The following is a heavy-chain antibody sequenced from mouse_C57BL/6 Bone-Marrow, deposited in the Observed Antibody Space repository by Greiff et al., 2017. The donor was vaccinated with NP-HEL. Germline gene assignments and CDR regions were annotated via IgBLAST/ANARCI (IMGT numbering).Heavy chain of an antibody. J-gene: IGHJ4*01. CDR1: GFTFSDYY. Sequence: DVKLVESGGGLVQPGGSLKLSCAASGFTFSDYYMYWVRQTPEKRLEWVAYISNGGGSNYYPDTVKGRFTISRDNSKNTLYLQMSRLKSEDTAMYYCAREGLYGCSYYYSAMDYWGQGTSVTVSS. D-gene: IGHD1-1*01. CDR2: ISNGGGSN. CDR3: AREGLYGCSYYYSAMDY. V-gene: IGHV5-12*01.